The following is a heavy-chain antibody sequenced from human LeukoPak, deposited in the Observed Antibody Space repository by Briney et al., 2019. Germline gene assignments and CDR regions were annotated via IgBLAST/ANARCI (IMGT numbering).Heavy chain of an antibody. CDR1: GFTFNNYW. CDR3: ARLGGWYFDY. V-gene: IGHV3-7*05. CDR2: IKQDGSET. Sequence: GGSLRLSRAASGFTFNNYWMSWVRQAPGKGLEWVANIKQDGSETYHVDSVQGRFTISRDNTKNSLYLQMNSLRAEDTAVYYCARLGGWYFDYWGQGTLVTVSS. D-gene: IGHD6-19*01. J-gene: IGHJ4*02.